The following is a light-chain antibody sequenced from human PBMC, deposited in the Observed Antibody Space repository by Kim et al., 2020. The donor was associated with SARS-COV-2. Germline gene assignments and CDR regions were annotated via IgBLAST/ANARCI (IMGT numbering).Light chain of an antibody. CDR3: QQYKRYSHKST. CDR2: KAS. CDR1: QSISSW. Sequence: DIQMTQSPSTLSASVGDRVTITCRASQSISSWLAWYQQKPGKAPKLLIYKASSLESGVPSRFSGSGSGTEFTLTISSLQPDDFATYYRQQYKRYSHKSTCGQGTKLEI. V-gene: IGKV1-5*03. J-gene: IGKJ2*01.